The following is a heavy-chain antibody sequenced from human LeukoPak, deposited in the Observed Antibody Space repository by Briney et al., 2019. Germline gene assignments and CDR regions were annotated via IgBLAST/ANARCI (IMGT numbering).Heavy chain of an antibody. V-gene: IGHV3-66*01. J-gene: IGHJ3*02. CDR2: IYSGGST. CDR1: GFTVSSNY. CDR3: ARAAPRYYYDSSGYNGYDAFDI. Sequence: GGSLRLSCAASGFTVSSNYMSWVRQAPGKGLEWVSVIYSGGSTYYADSVKGRFTISRDNSKNTLYLQMNSLRAEDTAVYYCARAAPRYYYDSSGYNGYDAFDIWGQGTMVTVSS. D-gene: IGHD3-22*01.